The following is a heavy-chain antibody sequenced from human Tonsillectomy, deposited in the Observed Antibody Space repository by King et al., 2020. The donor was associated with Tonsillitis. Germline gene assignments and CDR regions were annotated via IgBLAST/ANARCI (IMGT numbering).Heavy chain of an antibody. CDR1: GNTFTGHF. J-gene: IGHJ1*01. V-gene: IGHV1-2*02. Sequence: VHLVQSGAEVRKPGASVSVSCEPSGNTFTGHFLYWVRQAPGQGLEWVGWNSPTSGDTNYAPEFQGRVTMTRDKSITKVYMGLSSLRPDDTAVYYCATVALGSDGSAYRYFRHWGQGTLVTVSS. CDR3: ATVALGSDGSAYRYFRH. D-gene: IGHD3-22*01. CDR2: NSPTSGDT.